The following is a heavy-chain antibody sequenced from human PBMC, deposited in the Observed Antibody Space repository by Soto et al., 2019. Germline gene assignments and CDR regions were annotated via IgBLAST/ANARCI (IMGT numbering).Heavy chain of an antibody. CDR3: TRDVDFGEEDV. V-gene: IGHV4-59*01. D-gene: IGHD4-17*01. CDR2: IYFSGST. CDR1: GGSISGYY. Sequence: SETLSLTCTVSGGSISGYYWSWIRQPPGKGLEFIGYIYFSGSTNNNPSLKSRVTMSIDTSKNQFSLKLSSVTSADTAVYFCTRDVDFGEEDVWGQGTTVTVSS. J-gene: IGHJ6*02.